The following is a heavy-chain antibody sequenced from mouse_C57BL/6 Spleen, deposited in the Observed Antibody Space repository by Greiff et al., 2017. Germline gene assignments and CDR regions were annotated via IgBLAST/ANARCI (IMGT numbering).Heavy chain of an antibody. Sequence: EVNVVESGGDLVKPGGSLKLSCAASGFTFSSYGMSWVRQTPDKRLEWVATISSGGSYTYYPDSVKGRFTISRDNAKNTLYLQMSSLKSEDTAMYYCARHDYYGSSPPWFAYWGQGTLVTVSA. CDR2: ISSGGSYT. J-gene: IGHJ3*01. V-gene: IGHV5-6*01. D-gene: IGHD1-1*01. CDR3: ARHDYYGSSPPWFAY. CDR1: GFTFSSYG.